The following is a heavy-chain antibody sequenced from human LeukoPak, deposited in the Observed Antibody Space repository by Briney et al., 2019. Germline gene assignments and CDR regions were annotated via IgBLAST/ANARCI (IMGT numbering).Heavy chain of an antibody. Sequence: GGPLRLSCAASGFTFSSYGMHWVRQATGKGLEWVAVIWYDGSNKYYADSVKGRFTISRDNSKNTLCLQMNSLRAEDTAVYYCARSPCSGGSCYLNYFDYWGQGTLVTVSS. CDR2: IWYDGSNK. V-gene: IGHV3-33*01. D-gene: IGHD2-15*01. CDR3: ARSPCSGGSCYLNYFDY. CDR1: GFTFSSYG. J-gene: IGHJ4*02.